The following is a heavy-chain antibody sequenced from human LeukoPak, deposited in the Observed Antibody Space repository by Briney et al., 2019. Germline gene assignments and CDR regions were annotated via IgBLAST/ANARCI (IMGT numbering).Heavy chain of an antibody. D-gene: IGHD3-22*01. V-gene: IGHV4-61*08. CDR3: ASYSYYYDSSGYFDY. J-gene: IGHJ4*02. CDR2: IYYSGST. CDR1: GGSISSGGYS. Sequence: SETLSLTCAVSGGSISSGGYSWSWIRQPPGKGLEWIGYIYYSGSTNYNPSLKSRVTISVDTSKNQFSLKLSSVTAADTAVYYCASYSYYYDSSGYFDYWGQGTLVTVSS.